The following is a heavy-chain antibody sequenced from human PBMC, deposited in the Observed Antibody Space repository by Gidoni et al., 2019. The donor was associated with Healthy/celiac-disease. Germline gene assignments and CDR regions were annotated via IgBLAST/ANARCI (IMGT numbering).Heavy chain of an antibody. CDR3: SGLGFLEWFPYYFDY. CDR1: FSSYA. J-gene: IGHJ4*02. CDR2: ISCSGGST. D-gene: IGHD3-3*01. Sequence: FSSYAMSWVRQAPGKGLEWVSAISCSGGSTYYADSVKGRFTISRDNSNNTLYLQMNSLRAEDTAVYYCSGLGFLEWFPYYFDYWGQGTLVTVSS. V-gene: IGHV3-23*01.